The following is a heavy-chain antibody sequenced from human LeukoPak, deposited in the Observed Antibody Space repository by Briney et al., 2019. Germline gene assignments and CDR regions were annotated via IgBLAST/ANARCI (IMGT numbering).Heavy chain of an antibody. J-gene: IGHJ4*02. CDR3: AKQLGYCSDGSCYFPY. CDR1: GFTFSSSA. D-gene: IGHD2-15*01. V-gene: IGHV3-23*01. Sequence: GGSLRLSCAASGFTFSSSAMSWVRQVPGKGLEWVSGISASGGSTYYADSVRGRFTISRDNSKNTLYVQMNSLRDEDTAVYYCAKQLGYCSDGSCYFPYWGQGTLVTVSS. CDR2: ISASGGST.